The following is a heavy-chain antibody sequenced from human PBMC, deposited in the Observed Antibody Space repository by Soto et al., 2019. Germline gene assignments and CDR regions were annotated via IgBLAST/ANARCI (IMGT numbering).Heavy chain of an antibody. Sequence: EVLLVESGGGLVQPGGSLRLSCAASGFTVTRSYMSWVRQAPGKGLECVSLVYSNGATYYADSVKGRFTISRDTFRNTLDLQMNSLRAEDTAVYYCARDSRLRSVGDYWGQGTLVTVSS. CDR2: VYSNGAT. J-gene: IGHJ4*02. D-gene: IGHD3-3*01. CDR3: ARDSRLRSVGDY. V-gene: IGHV3-66*01. CDR1: GFTVTRSY.